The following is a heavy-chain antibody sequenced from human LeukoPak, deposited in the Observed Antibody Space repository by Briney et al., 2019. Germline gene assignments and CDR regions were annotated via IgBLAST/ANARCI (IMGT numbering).Heavy chain of an antibody. Sequence: PGRSLRLSCAASGFTFSSYGMHWVRQAPGKGLEWVAVIWYGGSNKYYADSVKGRFTISRDNSKNTLYLQMNSLRAEDTAVYYCAKDAGWLQLEGSFDYWGQGTLVIVSS. CDR1: GFTFSSYG. CDR3: AKDAGWLQLEGSFDY. D-gene: IGHD5-24*01. V-gene: IGHV3-30*18. J-gene: IGHJ4*02. CDR2: IWYGGSNK.